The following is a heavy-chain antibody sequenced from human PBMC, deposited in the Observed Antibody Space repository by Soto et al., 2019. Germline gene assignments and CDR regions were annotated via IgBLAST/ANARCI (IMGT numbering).Heavy chain of an antibody. CDR1: GGSFSAYY. V-gene: IGHV4-34*01. J-gene: IGHJ5*01. D-gene: IGHD6-6*01. CDR2: MNQSGSA. CDR3: TNGVVLPPNWTARLWFDS. Sequence: PSETLSLTCAVYGGSFSAYYWSWIRQSPGKGLEWIGEMNQSGSANYNPSLESRVTISVDTTKNQFSLYLSSVTAADTAVYYCTNGVVLPPNWTARLWFDSWGQATLVSVSS.